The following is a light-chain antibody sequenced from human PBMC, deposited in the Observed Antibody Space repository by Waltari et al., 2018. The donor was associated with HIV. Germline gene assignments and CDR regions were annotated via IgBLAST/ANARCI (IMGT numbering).Light chain of an antibody. CDR1: KLGDKY. J-gene: IGLJ2*01. V-gene: IGLV3-1*01. Sequence: SYELTQPPSVSVSPGQTASITSSGDKLGDKYACCYQQKPGQSPVLVIDQDSQRPSGIPERFSGSNSGNTATLTISGTQTWDEADYYCQAWDSSTLVFGGGTKLTVL. CDR2: QDS. CDR3: QAWDSSTLV.